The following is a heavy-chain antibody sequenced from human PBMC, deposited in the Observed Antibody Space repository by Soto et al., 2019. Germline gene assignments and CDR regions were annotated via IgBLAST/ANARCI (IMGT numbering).Heavy chain of an antibody. CDR3: AREYYDSSGYYYGLDY. CDR2: IYYSGST. J-gene: IGHJ4*02. Sequence: PSETLSLTCTVSGGSISSGGYYWSWIRQHPGKGLEWIGYIYYSGSTYYNPSLKSRVTISVDTSKNQFSLKLSSVTAADTAVYYCAREYYDSSGYYYGLDYWGQGTLVTVSS. V-gene: IGHV4-31*03. D-gene: IGHD3-22*01. CDR1: GGSISSGGYY.